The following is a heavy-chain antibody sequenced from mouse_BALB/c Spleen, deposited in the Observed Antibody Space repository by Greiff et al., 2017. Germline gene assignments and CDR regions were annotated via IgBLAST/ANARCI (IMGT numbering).Heavy chain of an antibody. Sequence: EVKVVESGGGLVKLGGSLKLSCAASGFTFSSYYMSWVRQTPEKRLELVAAINSNGGSTYYPDTVKGRFTISRDNAKNTLYLQMSSLKSEDNALFYCAKEGTGSYFDYWGQGTLVTVSA. J-gene: IGHJ3*01. CDR3: AKEGTGSYFDY. CDR2: INSNGGST. CDR1: GFTFSSYY. V-gene: IGHV5-6-2*01. D-gene: IGHD4-1*01.